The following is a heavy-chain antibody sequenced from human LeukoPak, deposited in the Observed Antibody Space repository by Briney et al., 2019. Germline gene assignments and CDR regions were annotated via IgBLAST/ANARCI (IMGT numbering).Heavy chain of an antibody. CDR1: GFTFSSYS. J-gene: IGHJ1*01. CDR3: ARDLTTSSTAYFYH. Sequence: GVLRLSCTASGFTFSSYSMNWVRQAPGKGLEWVSSISSSSRYTYHADSVKGRFTISRDNGKNSLYLQMNSLRAEDTAVYYCARDLTTSSTAYFYHWGQGTLVTVSS. CDR2: ISSSSRYT. V-gene: IGHV3-21*01. D-gene: IGHD6-6*01.